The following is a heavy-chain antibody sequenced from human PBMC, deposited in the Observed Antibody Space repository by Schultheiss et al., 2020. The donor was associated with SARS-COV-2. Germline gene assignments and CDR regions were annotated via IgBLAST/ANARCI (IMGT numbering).Heavy chain of an antibody. V-gene: IGHV3-11*06. J-gene: IGHJ3*02. CDR3: ARGISNTVSASAFDI. CDR1: RFTFSDYY. D-gene: IGHD3-3*02. Sequence: GGSLRLSCAASRFTFSDYYMSWIRQAPGKGLEWVSYISSSSSYTNYADSVKGRFTISRDNAKNTLYLQMNSLRAEDTAVYYCARGISNTVSASAFDIWGQGTMVTVSS. CDR2: ISSSSSYT.